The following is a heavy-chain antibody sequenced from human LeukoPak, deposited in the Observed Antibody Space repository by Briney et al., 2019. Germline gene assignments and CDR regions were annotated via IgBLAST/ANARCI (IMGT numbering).Heavy chain of an antibody. V-gene: IGHV4-59*01. Sequence: KPSETLSLTCTVSGGSISGYYWSWIRQPPGKGLEWIGYIYYSGTTNYNPSLKSRVTISVDTSKNHLSLKLGSVTAADTAVYYCARGDTAMVSWGQGTLVTVSS. CDR3: ARGDTAMVS. J-gene: IGHJ4*02. CDR1: GGSISGYY. CDR2: IYYSGTT. D-gene: IGHD5-18*01.